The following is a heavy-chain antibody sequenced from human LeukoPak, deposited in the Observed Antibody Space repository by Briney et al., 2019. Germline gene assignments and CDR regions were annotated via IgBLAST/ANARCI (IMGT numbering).Heavy chain of an antibody. CDR3: AKSEQLYALTSFDY. CDR1: GFTFPNYV. Sequence: GGSLRLSCAASGFTFPNYVMSWVRQAPGKGLEWVSAISGSGGNTYYADSVKGRFTISRDNSKNTLYLQMNSLRAEDAAVYYCAKSEQLYALTSFDYWGQGTLVTVSS. CDR2: ISGSGGNT. D-gene: IGHD6-13*01. J-gene: IGHJ4*02. V-gene: IGHV3-23*01.